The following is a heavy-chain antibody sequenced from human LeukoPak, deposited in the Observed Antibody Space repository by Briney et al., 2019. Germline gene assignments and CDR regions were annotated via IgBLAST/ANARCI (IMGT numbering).Heavy chain of an antibody. Sequence: SQTLSLTCAISGDSVSRSSVAWNWIRRSPSRGLEWLGRTYYRSKWPNDYAVSVKSRITINPDISKNQLSLQLNSVTPEDTAVYYCARDQWWAFDIWGQGTMVTVSS. J-gene: IGHJ3*02. CDR2: TYYRSKWPN. V-gene: IGHV6-1*01. D-gene: IGHD2-15*01. CDR3: ARDQWWAFDI. CDR1: GDSVSRSSVA.